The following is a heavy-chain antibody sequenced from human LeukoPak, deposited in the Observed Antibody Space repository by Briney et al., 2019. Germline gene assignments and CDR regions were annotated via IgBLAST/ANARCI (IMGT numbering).Heavy chain of an antibody. Sequence: GGSLRLSCAASGFSGSSTYVSWVRQAPGKGLEWISVIYSGGDTYYADSVKGRFTISRDNAKNTLYLQMNSLRAEDTAVYYCARTGIAARPTVWFDPWGQGTLVTVSS. D-gene: IGHD6-6*01. CDR1: GFSGSSTY. CDR3: ARTGIAARPTVWFDP. V-gene: IGHV3-53*01. CDR2: IYSGGDT. J-gene: IGHJ5*02.